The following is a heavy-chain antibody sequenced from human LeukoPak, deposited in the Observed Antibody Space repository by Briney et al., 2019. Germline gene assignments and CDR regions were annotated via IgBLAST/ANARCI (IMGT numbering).Heavy chain of an antibody. V-gene: IGHV1-69*06. J-gene: IGHJ4*02. CDR1: GGTFSSYA. CDR2: IIPIFGTA. D-gene: IGHD6-19*01. CDR3: ARDPEYSSGWYLGFDY. Sequence: GSSVKASCKASGGTFSSYAISWVRQAPGQGLEWMGGIIPIFGTANYAQKFQGRVTITADKSTSTAYMELSSLRSEDTAVYYCARDPEYSSGWYLGFDYWGQGTLVTVSS.